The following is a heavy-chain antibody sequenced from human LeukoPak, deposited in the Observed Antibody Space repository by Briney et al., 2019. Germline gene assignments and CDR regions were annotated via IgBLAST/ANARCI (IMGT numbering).Heavy chain of an antibody. Sequence: GGSLRLSCAASGFTFSDYYMSWIRQAPGKGLEWVSYISSSGSTIYYADSVKGRFTISRDNARNSLYLQMNSLRAEDTAVYYCARETPYYYDSSGYYYIDYWGQGTLVTVSS. CDR1: GFTFSDYY. J-gene: IGHJ4*02. D-gene: IGHD3-22*01. CDR2: ISSSGSTI. V-gene: IGHV3-11*04. CDR3: ARETPYYYDSSGYYYIDY.